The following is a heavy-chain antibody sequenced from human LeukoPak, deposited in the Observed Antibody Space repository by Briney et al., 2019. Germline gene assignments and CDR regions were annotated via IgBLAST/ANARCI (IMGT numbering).Heavy chain of an antibody. Sequence: SVKVSCKASGGTFSSYAISWVRQAPGQGLEWMGGIIPIFGTANYAQKFQGRVTITADESTSTAYMELSSLRSEDTAVYYCARGRGNSSGWYEAFDIWGQGTMVTVSS. J-gene: IGHJ3*02. CDR3: ARGRGNSSGWYEAFDI. D-gene: IGHD6-19*01. CDR2: IIPIFGTA. V-gene: IGHV1-69*01. CDR1: GGTFSSYA.